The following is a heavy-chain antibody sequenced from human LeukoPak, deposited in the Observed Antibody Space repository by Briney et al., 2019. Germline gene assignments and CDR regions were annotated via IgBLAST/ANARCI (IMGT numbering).Heavy chain of an antibody. V-gene: IGHV3-15*01. J-gene: IGHJ6*02. CDR3: ASTRRHAVDPEYYYYYYGMDV. CDR1: GFTFSNAW. CDR2: IKSKTDGWTT. D-gene: IGHD1-1*01. Sequence: SGGSLRLSCAASGFTFSNAWMSWVRQAPGKGLEWVGRIKSKTDGWTTDYAAPVKGRFTISRDDSKNTLYLQMNSLRAEDTAVYYCASTRRHAVDPEYYYYYYGMDVWGQGTTVTVSS.